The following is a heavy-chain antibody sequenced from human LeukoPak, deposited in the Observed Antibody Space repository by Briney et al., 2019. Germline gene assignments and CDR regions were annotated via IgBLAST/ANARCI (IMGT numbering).Heavy chain of an antibody. CDR1: GGSISSSSYY. Sequence: PSETLSLTCTVSGGSISSSSYYWGWIRQPPGKGLGWIGSIYYSGSTYYNPSLKSRVTISVDTSKNQFSLKLSSVTAADTAVYYCARSRYNVGWFDPWGQGTLVTVSS. D-gene: IGHD5-24*01. CDR2: IYYSGST. V-gene: IGHV4-39*07. CDR3: ARSRYNVGWFDP. J-gene: IGHJ5*02.